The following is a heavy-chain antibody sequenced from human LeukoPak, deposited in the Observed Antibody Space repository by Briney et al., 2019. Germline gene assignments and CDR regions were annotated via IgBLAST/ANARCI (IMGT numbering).Heavy chain of an antibody. CDR3: ARRSYSTSFDP. D-gene: IGHD2-21*01. CDR1: GDSINDDDYY. V-gene: IGHV4-39*01. J-gene: IGHJ5*02. CDR2: VSYGGST. Sequence: SETLSLTCTVSGDSINDDDYYWGWIRQPPEKGLEHIGSVSYGGSTYYSPSLKSRVNIYIDISKNQFSLKLRSVTAADTAVYYCARRSYSTSFDPWGQGSLVTVSS.